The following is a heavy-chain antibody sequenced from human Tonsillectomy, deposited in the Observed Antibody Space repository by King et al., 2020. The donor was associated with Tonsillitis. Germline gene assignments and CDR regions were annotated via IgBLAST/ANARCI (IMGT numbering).Heavy chain of an antibody. CDR2: ISYDGSNK. D-gene: IGHD3-22*01. CDR1: GFTFRYA. J-gene: IGHJ4*02. Sequence: VQLVESGGGVVQPGRSLRLSCAASGFTFRYAMHWVRQAPGKGLEWVALISYDGSNKYYADSVKGRLTISRDNSKNTLYLQMNSLRAEDTAVYYCARDYYDSSGQVDYWGQGTLVTVSS. CDR3: ARDYYDSSGQVDY. V-gene: IGHV3-30*04.